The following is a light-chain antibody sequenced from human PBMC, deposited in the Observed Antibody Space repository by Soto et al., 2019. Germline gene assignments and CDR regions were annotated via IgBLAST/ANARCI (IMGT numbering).Light chain of an antibody. CDR1: ESVSSN. CDR2: GAS. V-gene: IGKV3-15*01. CDR3: QQYNNWWT. J-gene: IGKJ1*01. Sequence: EIVFTQSPFALSLYPGERATLPCRAGESVSSNLAWYQQKPGQAPRLLIYGASTRATGVPARFTGSGSGTEFTLTISSLQFDDSAVYYCQQYNNWWTFGQGTKVDIK.